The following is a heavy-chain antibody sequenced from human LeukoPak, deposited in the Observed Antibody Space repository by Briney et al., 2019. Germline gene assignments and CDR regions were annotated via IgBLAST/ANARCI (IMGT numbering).Heavy chain of an antibody. D-gene: IGHD3-22*01. CDR3: ARDGVVAINWFDP. J-gene: IGHJ5*02. V-gene: IGHV4-59*12. Sequence: LETLSLTCTVSGGSISSYYWSWIRQPPGKGLEWIGYIYYSGSTSYNPSLKSRVTISVDTSKKQFSLKLSSVTAADTAVYYCARDGVVAINWFDPWGQGTLATVSS. CDR2: IYYSGST. CDR1: GGSISSYY.